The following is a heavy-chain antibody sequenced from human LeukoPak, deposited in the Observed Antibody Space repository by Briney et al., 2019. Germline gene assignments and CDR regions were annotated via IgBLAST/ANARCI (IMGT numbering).Heavy chain of an antibody. D-gene: IGHD3-10*01. J-gene: IGHJ4*02. CDR2: ISGSGGST. CDR1: GFTFTTYA. Sequence: GGSLRLSCAASGFTFTTYAMSWVRQAPGKGLEWVSLISGSGGSTYYADSVKGRFTISRDNSKNTLYLQMNSLRAEDTAVYYCAKEFYYGSGNYYPTFDYWGQGTLVTVSS. V-gene: IGHV3-23*01. CDR3: AKEFYYGSGNYYPTFDY.